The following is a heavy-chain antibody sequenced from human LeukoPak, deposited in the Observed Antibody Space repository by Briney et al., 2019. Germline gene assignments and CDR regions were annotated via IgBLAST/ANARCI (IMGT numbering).Heavy chain of an antibody. CDR3: ARFFGQPENALLRYFDEYYFDY. D-gene: IGHD3-9*01. CDR2: ISSSGSTI. Sequence: GGSLRLSCAASGFSFSTYSMNWVRQAPGKGLEWVSYISSSGSTIYYADSVKGRFTISRDNAKNSLYLQMNSLRAEDTAVYYCARFFGQPENALLRYFDEYYFDYWGQGTLVTVSS. CDR1: GFSFSTYS. J-gene: IGHJ4*02. V-gene: IGHV3-48*04.